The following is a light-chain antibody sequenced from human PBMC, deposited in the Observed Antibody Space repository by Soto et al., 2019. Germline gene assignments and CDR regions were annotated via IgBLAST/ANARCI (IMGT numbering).Light chain of an antibody. V-gene: IGKV1-39*01. CDR3: QQSYSTLPIT. CDR2: AAS. J-gene: IGKJ5*01. CDR1: QSISSY. Sequence: DIHMTQSPSSLSASVGNRVTITCRASQSISSYLNWYQQKPGKAPKLXXYAASSLQSGVPSRFSGSGSGTDFTLTISSLQPEDFATYYCQQSYSTLPITFGQGTRLEIK.